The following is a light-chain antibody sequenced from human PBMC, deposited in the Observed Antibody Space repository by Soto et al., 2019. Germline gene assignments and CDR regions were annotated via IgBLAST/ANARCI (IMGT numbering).Light chain of an antibody. CDR3: QQYNIWWT. V-gene: IGKV3-15*01. Sequence: IVLTQSPATLSVSSGERATLSCRASETVHSNLAWYQQKPGQAPRLLIYDASTRATGIPARFSGSGSGTEFTLTISSLESEDFAVYYCQQYNIWWTFGQGAKV. J-gene: IGKJ1*01. CDR2: DAS. CDR1: ETVHSN.